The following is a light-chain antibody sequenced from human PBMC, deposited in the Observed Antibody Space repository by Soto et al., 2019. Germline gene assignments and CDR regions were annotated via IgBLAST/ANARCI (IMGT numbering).Light chain of an antibody. CDR3: SSYTSSSTLYV. Sequence: QSVLAQPASESGSPGQSITISCTGTSSDVGGYNYVSWYQQHPGKAPKLMIYEVSNRPSGVSNRFSGSKSGNTASLTISGLQAEAEADYYCSSYTSSSTLYVFGTGIKVAVL. CDR2: EVS. J-gene: IGLJ1*01. CDR1: SSDVGGYNY. V-gene: IGLV2-14*01.